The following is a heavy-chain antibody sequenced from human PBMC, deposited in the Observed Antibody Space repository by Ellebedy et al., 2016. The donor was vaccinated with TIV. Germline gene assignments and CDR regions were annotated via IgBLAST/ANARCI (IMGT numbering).Heavy chain of an antibody. CDR1: GFTFSSYS. CDR2: ISSSSSYI. D-gene: IGHD2-15*01. V-gene: IGHV3-21*01. J-gene: IGHJ4*02. CDR3: ARDSLYCSGGSCYGDY. Sequence: GESLKISXAASGFTFSSYSMNWVRQAPGKGLEWVSSISSSSSYIYYADSVKGRFTISRDNAKNSLYLQMNSLRAEDTAVYYCARDSLYCSGGSCYGDYWGQGTLVTVSS.